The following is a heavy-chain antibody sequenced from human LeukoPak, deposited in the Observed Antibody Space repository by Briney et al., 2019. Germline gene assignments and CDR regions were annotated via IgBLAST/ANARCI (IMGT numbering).Heavy chain of an antibody. CDR2: IYPWGSA. Sequence: PGGSLRPSCAASGFTFSDYYMSWIRQAPGKGLEWVSIIYPWGSAFYTDSVKGRFTVTRDESKNMMFLQMNTLRPDDTAMYYCVRQGGGDNCRWGQGALVTVSS. V-gene: IGHV3-66*02. CDR1: GFTFSDYY. J-gene: IGHJ4*01. D-gene: IGHD4-23*01. CDR3: VRQGGGDNCR.